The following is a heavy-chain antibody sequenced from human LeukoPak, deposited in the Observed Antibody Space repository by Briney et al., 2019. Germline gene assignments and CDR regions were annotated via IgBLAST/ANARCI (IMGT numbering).Heavy chain of an antibody. Sequence: ASVKVSCKASGYTFNGYYIHWVRQAPGQGLEWMGWINPNSGGTNYAQKFQGRVTMTRDTSISTAYMELSRLRSDDTAVCSCARPGTLGYSGNYYYFDYWGQGTLVTVSS. CDR2: INPNSGGT. V-gene: IGHV1-2*02. CDR3: ARPGTLGYSGNYYYFDY. D-gene: IGHD1-26*01. J-gene: IGHJ4*02. CDR1: GYTFNGYY.